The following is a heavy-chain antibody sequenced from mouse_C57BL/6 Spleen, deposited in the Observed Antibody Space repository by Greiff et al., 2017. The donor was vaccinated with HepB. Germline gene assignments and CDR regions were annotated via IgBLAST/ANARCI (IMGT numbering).Heavy chain of an antibody. CDR3: AIPLYYGSSYGYFDV. Sequence: QVQLQQSGAELVKPGASVKLSCKASGYTFTSYWMHWVKQRPGQGLEWIGMIHPNSGSTNYNEKFKSKATLTVDKSSSTAYMQLSSLTSEDSAVYYCAIPLYYGSSYGYFDVWGTGTTVTVSS. J-gene: IGHJ1*03. D-gene: IGHD1-1*01. CDR1: GYTFTSYW. CDR2: IHPNSGST. V-gene: IGHV1-64*01.